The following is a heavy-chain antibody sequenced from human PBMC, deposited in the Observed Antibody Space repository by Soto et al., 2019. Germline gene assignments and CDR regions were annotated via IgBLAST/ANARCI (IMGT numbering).Heavy chain of an antibody. V-gene: IGHV4-31*03. D-gene: IGHD6-13*01. Sequence: PSETLSLTCTVSGGSLSSSSYYWGWIRQHPGKGLEWIGYIYYSGSTYYNPSLKSRVTISVDTSKNQFSLKLSSVTAADTAVYYCARDQRSWYNWFDPWGQGTLVTVSS. CDR2: IYYSGST. J-gene: IGHJ5*02. CDR1: GGSLSSSSYY. CDR3: ARDQRSWYNWFDP.